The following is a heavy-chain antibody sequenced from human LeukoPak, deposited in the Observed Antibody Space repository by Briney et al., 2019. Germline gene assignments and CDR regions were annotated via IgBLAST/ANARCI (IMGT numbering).Heavy chain of an antibody. CDR1: GYTFTSYY. J-gene: IGHJ4*02. Sequence: GASVKVSCKASGYTFTSYYMHWVRQAPGQRLEWMGWINAGNGNTKYSQKFQGRVTITRDTSASTAYMELSSLRSEDTAVYYCARGDIVGATVYWGQGTLVTVSS. CDR3: ARGDIVGATVY. CDR2: INAGNGNT. D-gene: IGHD1-26*01. V-gene: IGHV1-3*01.